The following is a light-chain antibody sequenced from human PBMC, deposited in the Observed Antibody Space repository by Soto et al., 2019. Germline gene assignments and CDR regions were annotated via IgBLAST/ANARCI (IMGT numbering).Light chain of an antibody. V-gene: IGKV3-15*01. Sequence: EPVMTQSPATLSVSPGERPTLSCRASQSVSSNLAWYQQKPGQAPRLLIYDASTMATGIPARFSGSGSGTEFTLTISSLQSEDFAVYYCQQYNTWPLTFGPGTKVDIK. CDR1: QSVSSN. CDR2: DAS. CDR3: QQYNTWPLT. J-gene: IGKJ3*01.